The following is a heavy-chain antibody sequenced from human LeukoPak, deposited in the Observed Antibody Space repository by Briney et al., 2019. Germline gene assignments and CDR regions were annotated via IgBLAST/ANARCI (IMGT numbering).Heavy chain of an antibody. CDR2: IYMDGST. D-gene: IGHD3-3*01. Sequence: GGSLRLSCAASGFTVSSNYMSWVRQAPGRGLEWVSVIYMDGSTYYSDSMKGRFIISRDNSKNTLYLQINTLRVEDTAVYYCTKGSVLTIFGMAWHAFDIWGQGTMVTASP. CDR1: GFTVSSNY. J-gene: IGHJ3*02. V-gene: IGHV3-53*01. CDR3: TKGSVLTIFGMAWHAFDI.